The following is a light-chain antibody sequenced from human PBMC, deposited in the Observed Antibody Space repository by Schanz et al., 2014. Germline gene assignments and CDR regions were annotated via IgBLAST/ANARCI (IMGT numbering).Light chain of an antibody. CDR3: QQYGSSLLT. V-gene: IGKV3-20*01. J-gene: IGKJ4*01. CDR2: GAS. Sequence: EIVLTQSPGTLSLSPGEGATLSCRASQSVDSNYLAWYQQKPGQAPRLLIYGASTRATGIPARISGSGSGPDFTLTISRLEPEDFGVYYCQQYGSSLLTFGGGTKVEIK. CDR1: QSVDSNY.